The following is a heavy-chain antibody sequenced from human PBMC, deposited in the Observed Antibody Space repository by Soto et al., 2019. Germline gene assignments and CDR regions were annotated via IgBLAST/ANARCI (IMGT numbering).Heavy chain of an antibody. D-gene: IGHD3-22*01. J-gene: IGHJ6*02. V-gene: IGHV1-58*01. CDR2: IVVGSGNT. Sequence: GASVKVSCKASGFTFTSSAVQWVRQARGQRLEWIGWIVVGSGNTNYAQKFQERVTITRDMSTSTAYMELSSLRSEDTAVYYCAADFYDSSVGYGMDVWGQGTTVTVSS. CDR3: AADFYDSSVGYGMDV. CDR1: GFTFTSSA.